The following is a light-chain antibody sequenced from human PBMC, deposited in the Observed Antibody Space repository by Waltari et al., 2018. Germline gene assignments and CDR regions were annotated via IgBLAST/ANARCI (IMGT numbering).Light chain of an antibody. Sequence: EIVMTQSPATLSVSPGERVTLPCRASQSVSSNLAWYQRKPGQAPRLLIFDASTSATSVPGRFSGSGSETEFTLTISSLQSEDSAVYYCQQYNRWPPITFGQGTRLEVK. V-gene: IGKV3-15*01. CDR2: DAS. J-gene: IGKJ5*01. CDR1: QSVSSN. CDR3: QQYNRWPPIT.